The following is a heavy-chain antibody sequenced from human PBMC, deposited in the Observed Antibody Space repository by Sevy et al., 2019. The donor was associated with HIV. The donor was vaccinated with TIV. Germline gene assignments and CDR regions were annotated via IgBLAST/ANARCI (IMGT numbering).Heavy chain of an antibody. CDR3: ARGGDSPSLYYFDY. V-gene: IGHV1-69*13. Sequence: ASVKVSCKASGGTFSNYAISWVRQAPGQGLEYMGGIILGAANYAQNFQGRVTITADESTSTAYMELSSLRSEDTAVYYCARGGDSPSLYYFDYWGQGTLVTVSS. D-gene: IGHD3-10*01. J-gene: IGHJ4*02. CDR1: GGTFSNYA. CDR2: IILGAA.